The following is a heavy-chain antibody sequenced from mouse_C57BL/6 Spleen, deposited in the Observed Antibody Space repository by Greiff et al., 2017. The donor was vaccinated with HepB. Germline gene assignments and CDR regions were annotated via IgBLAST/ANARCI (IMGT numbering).Heavy chain of an antibody. D-gene: IGHD2-4*01. J-gene: IGHJ1*03. CDR2: IDPANGNT. Sequence: EVQLQESVAELVRPGASVKLSCTASGFNIKNTYMHWVKQRTEQGLEWIGRIDPANGNTKYAPKFQGKATITADTSSNTAYLQLSSLTSEDTAIYYCASYDYDGWYFDVWGTGTTVTVSS. V-gene: IGHV14-3*01. CDR1: GFNIKNTY. CDR3: ASYDYDGWYFDV.